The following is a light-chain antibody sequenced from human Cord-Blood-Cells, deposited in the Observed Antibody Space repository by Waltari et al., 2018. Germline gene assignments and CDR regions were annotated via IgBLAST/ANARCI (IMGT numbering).Light chain of an antibody. CDR1: QSISSY. Sequence: DFHMTQSPSSLTPSVGDRATITCRASQSISSYLNWYQQKPGKAPKLLIYAASSLQSGVPSRFRGRGSGTDFTLTISSLQPEDFATYYCQQSYSTPFTFGPGPKVDIK. CDR3: QQSYSTPFT. V-gene: IGKV1-39*01. J-gene: IGKJ3*01. CDR2: AAS.